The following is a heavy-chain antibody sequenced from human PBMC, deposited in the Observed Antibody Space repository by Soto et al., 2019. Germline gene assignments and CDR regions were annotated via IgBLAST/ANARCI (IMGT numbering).Heavy chain of an antibody. D-gene: IGHD3-16*01. CDR1: GGSVNSDSYY. Sequence: QVQLQESGPGLVKPSEALSLTCTVSGGSVNSDSYYWTWIRQPPGKILEWIWSRYYSGSTNYHTSLKSRVTISVDTSKNQFYLKLSSVTAADTAVYFCARESGEFSASGGLDVWGQGTTVTVSS. CDR3: ARESGEFSASGGLDV. CDR2: RYYSGST. J-gene: IGHJ6*02. V-gene: IGHV4-61*01.